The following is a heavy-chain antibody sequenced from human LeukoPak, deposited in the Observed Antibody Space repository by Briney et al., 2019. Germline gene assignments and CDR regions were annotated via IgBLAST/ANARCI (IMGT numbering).Heavy chain of an antibody. CDR1: GFTFSSYE. J-gene: IGHJ4*02. V-gene: IGHV3-48*03. CDR2: ISSSATTV. CDR3: ARDGGSSWYFDY. Sequence: GGSLRLSCAASGFTFSSYEMNWVRQAPGKGLEWISYISSSATTVHYADSVKGRFTISRDNAKNSLYLQMSSLRAEDTAVYYCARDGGSSWYFDYWGQGTLVTVSS. D-gene: IGHD6-13*01.